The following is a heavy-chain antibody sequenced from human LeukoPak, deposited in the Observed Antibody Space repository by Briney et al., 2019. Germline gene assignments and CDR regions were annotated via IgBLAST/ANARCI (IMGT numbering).Heavy chain of an antibody. CDR1: GGSISSYY. V-gene: IGHV4-59*08. CDR3: ARHLGWFGEFLNWFDP. CDR2: IYYSGST. Sequence: KPSETLSLTCTVSGGSISSYYWSRIRQPPGKGLEWIGYIYYSGSTNYNPSLKSRVTISVDTSKNQFSLKLSSVTAADTAVYYCARHLGWFGEFLNWFDPWGQGTLVTVSS. J-gene: IGHJ5*02. D-gene: IGHD3-10*01.